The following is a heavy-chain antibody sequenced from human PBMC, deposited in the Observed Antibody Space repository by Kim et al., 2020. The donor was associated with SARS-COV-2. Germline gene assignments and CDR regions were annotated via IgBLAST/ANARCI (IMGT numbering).Heavy chain of an antibody. D-gene: IGHD3-10*01. CDR3: AREYGSALDAFDI. CDR2: ISYDGSNK. J-gene: IGHJ3*02. Sequence: GGSLRLSCAASGFTFSSYAMHWVRQAPGKGLEWVAVISYDGSNKYYADSVKGRFTISRDNSKNTLYLQMNSLRAEDTAVYYCAREYGSALDAFDIWGQGTMVTVSS. V-gene: IGHV3-30*04. CDR1: GFTFSSYA.